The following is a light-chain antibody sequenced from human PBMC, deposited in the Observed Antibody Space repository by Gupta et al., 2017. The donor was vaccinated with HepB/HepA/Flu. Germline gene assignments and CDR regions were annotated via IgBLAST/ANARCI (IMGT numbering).Light chain of an antibody. CDR3: QAWDSSSDHVV. Sequence: SYVLTQPPSVSVAPEKTAMITCGGNNIGSKSVHWYQQKPGQAPVLVVYENRDRPSEIPERFSGSNSGRTATLNISRVEAGDEADYYCQAWDSSSDHVVFGGGTKLTVL. CDR2: ENR. J-gene: IGLJ2*01. V-gene: IGLV3-21*03. CDR1: NIGSKS.